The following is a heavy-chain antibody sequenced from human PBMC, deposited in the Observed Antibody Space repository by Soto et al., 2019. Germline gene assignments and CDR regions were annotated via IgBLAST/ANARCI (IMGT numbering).Heavy chain of an antibody. Sequence: GGSLRLSCAASGFTFDDYAMHWVRQAPGKGLEWVSGISWNSGSIGYADSVKGRFTISRENAKNSLYLQMNSLRAEDTALYYCTKDLIAMAEGLFDYWGQGTLVTVSS. CDR3: TKDLIAMAEGLFDY. V-gene: IGHV3-9*01. CDR2: ISWNSGSI. CDR1: GFTFDDYA. D-gene: IGHD5-18*01. J-gene: IGHJ4*02.